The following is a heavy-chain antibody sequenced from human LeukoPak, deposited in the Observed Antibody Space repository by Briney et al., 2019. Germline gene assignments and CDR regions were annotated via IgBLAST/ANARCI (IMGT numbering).Heavy chain of an antibody. CDR3: ARSIMGGGAFDY. CDR1: GFTFSSYW. Sequence: PGGSLRLSCAASGFTFSSYWLNWVRQTPGKGLEWVANIKEDGSERYHVDSVKGWFTISRDNAKSSLYLQMNSLRAEDTALYYCARSIMGGGAFDYWGQGTQVTVSS. V-gene: IGHV3-7*03. J-gene: IGHJ4*02. CDR2: IKEDGSER. D-gene: IGHD3-10*01.